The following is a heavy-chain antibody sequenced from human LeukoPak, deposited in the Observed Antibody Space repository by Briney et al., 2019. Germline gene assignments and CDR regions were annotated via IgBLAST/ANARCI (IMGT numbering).Heavy chain of an antibody. V-gene: IGHV3-23*01. Sequence: GGSLRLSCAASGFTFSSYAMSWVRQAPGKGLEWVSGISGSGGSTYYADSVKGRFTISRDNSKKTLYLQMNSLRAEDTAVYYCAELGITMIGGVWGKGTTVTISS. CDR2: ISGSGGST. CDR1: GFTFSSYA. D-gene: IGHD3-10*02. J-gene: IGHJ6*04. CDR3: AELGITMIGGV.